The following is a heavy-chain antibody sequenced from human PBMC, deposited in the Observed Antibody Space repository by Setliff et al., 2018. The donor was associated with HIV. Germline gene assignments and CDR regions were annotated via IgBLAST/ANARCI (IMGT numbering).Heavy chain of an antibody. CDR2: IKPSFHTT. CDR3: ARDVGRIGMGQLDS. V-gene: IGHV1-69*13. Sequence: ASVKVSCKASGGTFSDYGVTWVRQAPGQGLEWMGGIKPSFHTTNYAQRFQGRVTITADESTSTAYMELSSLRSEDTAVYYCARDVGRIGMGQLDSWGQGTLVTVSS. CDR1: GGTFSDYG. D-gene: IGHD1-20*01. J-gene: IGHJ4*02.